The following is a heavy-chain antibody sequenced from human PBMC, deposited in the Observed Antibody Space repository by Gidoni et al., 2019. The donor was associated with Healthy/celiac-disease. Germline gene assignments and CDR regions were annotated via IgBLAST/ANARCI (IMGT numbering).Heavy chain of an antibody. D-gene: IGHD1-26*01. Sequence: EVQLVESGGGLVKPGGSLRLSCAASGFPFRSYSMNWVRQAPGKGLEWVSSISSSSSYIYYADSVKGRFTISRDNAKNSLYLQMNSLRAEDTAVYYCARTQYSGSYHASLGYWGQGTLVTVSS. J-gene: IGHJ4*02. V-gene: IGHV3-21*01. CDR1: GFPFRSYS. CDR2: ISSSSSYI. CDR3: ARTQYSGSYHASLGY.